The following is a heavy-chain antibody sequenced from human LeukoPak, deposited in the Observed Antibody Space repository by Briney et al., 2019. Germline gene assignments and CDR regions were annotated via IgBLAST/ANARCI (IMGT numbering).Heavy chain of an antibody. V-gene: IGHV4-59*01. J-gene: IGHJ4*02. CDR2: IYYSGST. Sequence: SETLSLTCTVSGGSIISYYWSWIRQPPGKGLEWIGYIYYSGSTNYNPSLKSRVTISVDTSKNQFSLKLSSVTAADTAVYYCAREVTYYYDSSGSFDYWGQGTLVTVSS. D-gene: IGHD3-22*01. CDR1: GGSIISYY. CDR3: AREVTYYYDSSGSFDY.